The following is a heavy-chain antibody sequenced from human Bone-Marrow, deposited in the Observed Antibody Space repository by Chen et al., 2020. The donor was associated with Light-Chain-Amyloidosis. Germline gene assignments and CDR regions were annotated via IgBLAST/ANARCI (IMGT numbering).Heavy chain of an antibody. Sequence: EVQLVETGGGLIQPGGSLRLSCAVSGFSVSGYYMSWVRQAPGKGPLWVSVARGGDGPTYYADSVRGRFTIYRDNSKNTLYLQMNSLRAEDTAVYYCAKDRCTSISCSDFDYWGQGTLVTVSS. CDR1: GFSVSGYY. CDR3: AKDRCTSISCSDFDY. D-gene: IGHD2-2*01. J-gene: IGHJ4*02. CDR2: ARGGDGPT. V-gene: IGHV3-53*02.